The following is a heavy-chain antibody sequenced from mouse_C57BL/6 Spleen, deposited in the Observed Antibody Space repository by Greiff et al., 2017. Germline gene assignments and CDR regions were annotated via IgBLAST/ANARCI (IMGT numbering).Heavy chain of an antibody. D-gene: IGHD1-1*01. CDR2: IHPNSGST. CDR1: GYTFTSYW. V-gene: IGHV1-64*01. Sequence: VQLQQPGAELVKPGASVKLSCKASGYTFTSYWMHWVKQRPGQGLEWIGMIHPNSGSTNYNEKFKSKATLTVDKSSSTAYMQLSSLTSEDSAVYYCASYYGSSEFAYWGQGTLVTVSA. J-gene: IGHJ3*01. CDR3: ASYYGSSEFAY.